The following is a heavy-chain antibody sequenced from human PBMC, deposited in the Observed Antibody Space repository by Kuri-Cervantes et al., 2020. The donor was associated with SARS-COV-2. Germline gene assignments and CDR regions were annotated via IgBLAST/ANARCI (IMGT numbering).Heavy chain of an antibody. CDR1: GFTFSSYA. D-gene: IGHD2-21*01. CDR2: ISYDGSNK. CDR3: AKDDHILGSVVIATPLY. J-gene: IGHJ4*02. V-gene: IGHV3-30-3*01. Sequence: GGSLRLSCAASGFTFSSYAMHWVRQAPGKGLEWVAVISYDGSNKYYADSVKGRFTISRDNSKNTLYLQMNSLRAEDTAVYYCAKDDHILGSVVIATPLYWGQGTLVTVSS.